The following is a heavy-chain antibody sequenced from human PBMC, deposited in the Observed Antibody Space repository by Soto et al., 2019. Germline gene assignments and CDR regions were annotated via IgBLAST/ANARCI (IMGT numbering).Heavy chain of an antibody. CDR1: GFTFSSYG. D-gene: IGHD3-22*01. Sequence: GGSLRLSCAASGFTFSSYGMHWVRQAPGKGLEWVAVIWYDGSNKYYADSVKGRFTISRDNSKNTLYLQMNSLRAEDTAVYYCARDSYYDSSGSLNFFDYWGQGSLVIVSS. J-gene: IGHJ4*02. CDR2: IWYDGSNK. CDR3: ARDSYYDSSGSLNFFDY. V-gene: IGHV3-33*01.